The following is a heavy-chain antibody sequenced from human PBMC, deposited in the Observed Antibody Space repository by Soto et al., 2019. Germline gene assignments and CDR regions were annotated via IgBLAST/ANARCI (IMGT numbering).Heavy chain of an antibody. D-gene: IGHD6-13*01. CDR2: INPNSGGT. CDR1: GYTFTGYY. Sequence: ASVKVSCKASGYTFTGYYMHWVRQAPGQGLEWMGWINPNSGGTNYAQKLQGWVTMTRDTSISTAYMELSRLRSDDTAVYYCARHPIAAPNYGMDVWGQGTTVTVSS. CDR3: ARHPIAAPNYGMDV. V-gene: IGHV1-2*04. J-gene: IGHJ6*02.